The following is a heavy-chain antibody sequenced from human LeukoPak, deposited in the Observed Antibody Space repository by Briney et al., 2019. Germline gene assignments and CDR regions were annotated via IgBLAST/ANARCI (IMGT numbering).Heavy chain of an antibody. Sequence: AAVKDSCKASGYSFTTYGFSWVRQAPAQGPERMGCISTYSGDTNYAQKFQVRLTMTKDTSTRTAYMELRSVRSDDTAVYYCGRDWADGMDVWGQGTMVTVSS. CDR2: ISTYSGDT. V-gene: IGHV1-18*01. CDR3: GRDWADGMDV. J-gene: IGHJ6*02. CDR1: GYSFTTYG. D-gene: IGHD7-27*01.